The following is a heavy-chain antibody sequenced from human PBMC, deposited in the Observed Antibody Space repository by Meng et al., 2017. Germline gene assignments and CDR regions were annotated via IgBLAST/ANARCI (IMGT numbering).Heavy chain of an antibody. Sequence: ASVKVSCKASGYTFTGYYMHWVRQAPGQGLEWMGRINPNSGGTNYAQKFQGRVTMTRDTSISTAYMELSRLRSDDTAVYYCARDLGVSRGGWTLTGGLDYWGQGTLVTVSS. CDR2: INPNSGGT. CDR3: ARDLGVSRGGWTLTGGLDY. D-gene: IGHD6-19*01. J-gene: IGHJ4*02. CDR1: GYTFTGYY. V-gene: IGHV1-2*06.